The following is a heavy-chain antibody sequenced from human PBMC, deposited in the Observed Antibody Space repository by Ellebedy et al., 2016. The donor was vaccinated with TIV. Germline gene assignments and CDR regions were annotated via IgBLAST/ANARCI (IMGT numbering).Heavy chain of an antibody. J-gene: IGHJ4*02. CDR1: GFTFSSYS. CDR2: ISGTGTTI. V-gene: IGHV3-23*01. CDR3: AREKTNGDYVDY. D-gene: IGHD4-17*01. Sequence: GESLKISCAASGFTFSSYSMSWVRQAPGKGLEWVSAISGTGTTIFYADSVKGRFTVSRDNSKNTLYLQMNSLRAEDTAVYYCAREKTNGDYVDYWGQGTLVTVSS.